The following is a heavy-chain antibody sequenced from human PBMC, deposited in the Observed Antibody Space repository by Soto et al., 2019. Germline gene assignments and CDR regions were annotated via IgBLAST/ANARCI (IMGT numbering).Heavy chain of an antibody. CDR1: GGTFSSYS. J-gene: IGHJ4*02. CDR3: ARDGGRHSGGIDY. V-gene: IGHV1-69*01. CDR2: IIPIFGTA. D-gene: IGHD1-26*01. Sequence: QVQLVQSGAEVKKPGSSVKVSCKASGGTFSSYSINWVRQAPGQGLEWMGEIIPIFGTANYAPKFQGRVPITADESTSTAYMELSSLRSEDTAVYYCARDGGRHSGGIDYWGQGTLVTVSS.